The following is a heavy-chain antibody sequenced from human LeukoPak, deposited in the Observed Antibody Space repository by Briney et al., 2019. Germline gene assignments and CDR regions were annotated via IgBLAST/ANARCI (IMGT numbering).Heavy chain of an antibody. CDR3: AAGTYNGGWTP. CDR1: GGSFSGYY. Sequence: SETLSLTCAVYGGSFSGYYWSWIRQPPGKGLEWIGEINHSGSTNYNPSLKSRVTISVDTSKNQFSLKLSSVTAADTAVYFCAAGTYNGGWTPWGPGTLVTVSS. J-gene: IGHJ5*02. CDR2: INHSGST. V-gene: IGHV4-34*01. D-gene: IGHD6-19*01.